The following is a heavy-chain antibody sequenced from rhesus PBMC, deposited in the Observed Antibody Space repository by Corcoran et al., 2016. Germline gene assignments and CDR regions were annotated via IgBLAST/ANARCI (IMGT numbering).Heavy chain of an antibody. D-gene: IGHD4-29*01. CDR1: GYSISSGYG. V-gene: IGHV4-127*01. J-gene: IGHJ4*01. CDR2: IGGSSGST. Sequence: QVQLQESGPGLVKPSETLSLTCAVSGYSISSGYGWSWIRQPPGKGLEWIGYIGGSSGSTNYNPSLKGRVTISKDTSKNQFSLKLSSVTAADTAVYYCASDDYGSSYRNWGQGVLVTVSS. CDR3: ASDDYGSSYRN.